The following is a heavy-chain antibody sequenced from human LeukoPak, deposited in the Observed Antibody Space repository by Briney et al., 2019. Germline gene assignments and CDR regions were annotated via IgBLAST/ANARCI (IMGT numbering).Heavy chain of an antibody. Sequence: GGSLRLSCAASGFTFSSYAMSWVRQAPGKGLEWVSAISGSGGSTYYADSVKGRFTISRDNSKNTLYLQMNSLRAEDTAVYYCAKVVHKRVYCSSTSCYSYFDYWGQGTLVTVSS. CDR2: ISGSGGST. CDR3: AKVVHKRVYCSSTSCYSYFDY. CDR1: GFTFSSYA. J-gene: IGHJ4*02. D-gene: IGHD2-2*01. V-gene: IGHV3-23*01.